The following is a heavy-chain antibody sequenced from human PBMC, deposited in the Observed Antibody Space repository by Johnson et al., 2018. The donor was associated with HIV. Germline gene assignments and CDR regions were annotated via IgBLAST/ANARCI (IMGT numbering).Heavy chain of an antibody. CDR3: TTAGSSGSAHAFDI. CDR2: ISYDGSKK. V-gene: IGHV3-30*04. Sequence: QVQLVESGGGLVQPGGSLRLSCAASGFTFSSYAMHWVRQAPGKGLEWVAVISYDGSKKYYADSVKGRVTISRDNPKNSLFLQMNSLKIEDTATYYCTTAGSSGSAHAFDIWGQGTRVTVSS. CDR1: GFTFSSYA. J-gene: IGHJ3*02. D-gene: IGHD3-22*01.